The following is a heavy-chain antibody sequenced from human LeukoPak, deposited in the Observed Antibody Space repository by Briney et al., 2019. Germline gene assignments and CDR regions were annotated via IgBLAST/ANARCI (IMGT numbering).Heavy chain of an antibody. CDR1: GFTLSNFW. Sequence: GGSLRLSCAASGFTLSNFWMNWVRQAPGKGLEWAANIKQDGSEKYYVDSVKGRFTISRDNAKNSLYLQMNSLRAEDTAVYYCASRAGYTGSWSAFDYWGQGTLVTVSS. CDR2: IKQDGSEK. CDR3: ASRAGYTGSWSAFDY. V-gene: IGHV3-7*05. J-gene: IGHJ4*02. D-gene: IGHD6-13*01.